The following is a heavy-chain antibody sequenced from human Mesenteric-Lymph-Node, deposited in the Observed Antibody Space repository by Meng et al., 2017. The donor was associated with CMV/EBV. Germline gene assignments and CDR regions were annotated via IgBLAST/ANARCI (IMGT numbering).Heavy chain of an antibody. CDR1: GGTFSSYA. D-gene: IGHD1-26*01. CDR3: ARGGATALGVIDY. Sequence: SVKVSCKASGGTFSSYAISWVRQAPGQGLEWMGGIIPIFGTANYAQKFQGRVTITADKSTSTAYMELSSLRSEDTAVYYCARGGATALGVIDYWGQGTLVTVSS. J-gene: IGHJ4*02. CDR2: IIPIFGTA. V-gene: IGHV1-69*06.